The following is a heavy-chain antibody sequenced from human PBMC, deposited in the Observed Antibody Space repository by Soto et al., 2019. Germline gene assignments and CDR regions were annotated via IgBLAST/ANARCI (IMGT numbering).Heavy chain of an antibody. Sequence: QVQLQQWGAGLLKPSETLSLTCAVYGGSFSDYSWTWIRQPPGKALEWIGQINHSGSANYNPSLRIRVIISIGTPKNQFSLELTSVTAADTAVYYCARGLFSGDAYSGGWYYFDYWGQGTLVTVSS. CDR3: ARGLFSGDAYSGGWYYFDY. CDR1: GGSFSDYS. CDR2: INHSGSA. J-gene: IGHJ4*02. V-gene: IGHV4-34*01. D-gene: IGHD3-10*01.